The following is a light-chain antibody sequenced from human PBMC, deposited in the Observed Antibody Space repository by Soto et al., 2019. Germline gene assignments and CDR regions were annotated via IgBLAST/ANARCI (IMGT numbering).Light chain of an antibody. CDR3: AAWDDSLNGRV. V-gene: IGLV2-8*01. CDR2: EVN. CDR1: TSDVRGSYY. Sequence: QSVLTQPPSASGSPGQSVTISCTGTTSDVRGSYYVSWYQQHPGKAPKLMIYEVNKRPSGVPARFSGSKSGNTASLTVSGLQAEDEADYYCAAWDDSLNGRVFGGGTKLTVL. J-gene: IGLJ3*02.